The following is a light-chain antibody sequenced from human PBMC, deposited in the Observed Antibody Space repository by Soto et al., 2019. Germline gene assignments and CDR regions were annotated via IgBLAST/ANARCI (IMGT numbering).Light chain of an antibody. CDR3: KEYGSSPYT. V-gene: IGKV3-20*01. Sequence: EMVLTQSPGTLSLSPGERATLSCRASQSVSSSYLAWYQQKPGQAPRLLIYCASSRATGITDRFSGSGSGTDFTLTISRLEAEDCAEYYCKEYGSSPYTFGQGTKLEIK. J-gene: IGKJ2*01. CDR2: CAS. CDR1: QSVSSSY.